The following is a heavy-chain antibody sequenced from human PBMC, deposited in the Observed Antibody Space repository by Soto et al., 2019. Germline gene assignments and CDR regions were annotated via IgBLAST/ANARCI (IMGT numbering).Heavy chain of an antibody. J-gene: IGHJ5*02. CDR2: IYYSGST. V-gene: IGHV4-39*01. CDR1: GGSIGSSAYY. CDR3: ARHPRYYDILTGYRLNWFDP. Sequence: PSQILSLACPVSGGSIGSSAYYWSGIRYPPGEGLEGIGSIYYSGSTYYNPSLKSRVTISVDTSKNQFSRKLSSVTAADTAVYYCARHPRYYDILTGYRLNWFDPWGQGTLVTVS. D-gene: IGHD3-9*01.